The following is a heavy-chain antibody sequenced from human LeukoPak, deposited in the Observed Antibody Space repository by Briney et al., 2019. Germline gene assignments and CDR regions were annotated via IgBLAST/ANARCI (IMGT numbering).Heavy chain of an antibody. V-gene: IGHV3-9*01. CDR1: GFTFDDYA. D-gene: IGHD3-16*02. J-gene: IGHJ4*02. Sequence: GGSLRLSCAASGFTFDDYAMHWVRQAPGKGLEGVSGISWNSGSIGYADSVKGRFTISRDNAKNSLYLQMNSLRAEDTALYYCAKGDMITFGGVIVSWGQGTLVTVSS. CDR3: AKGDMITFGGVIVS. CDR2: ISWNSGSI.